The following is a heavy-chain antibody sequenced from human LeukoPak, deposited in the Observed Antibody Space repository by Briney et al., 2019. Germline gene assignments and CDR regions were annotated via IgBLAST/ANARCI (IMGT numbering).Heavy chain of an antibody. CDR3: ATALLTTVTFQH. D-gene: IGHD4-17*01. CDR1: GYTLTELS. CDR2: FDPEDGET. V-gene: IGHV1-24*01. Sequence: GASVKVSCKVSGYTLTELSMHWVRQAPGKGLEWMGGFDPEDGETIYAQKFQGRVTMTEDTSTDTAYIELSSLRSEDTAVYYCATALLTTVTFQHWGQGTLVTVSS. J-gene: IGHJ1*01.